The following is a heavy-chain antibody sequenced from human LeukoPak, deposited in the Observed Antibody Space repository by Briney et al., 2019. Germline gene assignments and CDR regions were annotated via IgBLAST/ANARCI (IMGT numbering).Heavy chain of an antibody. Sequence: GGSLRLSCAASGFSFRSYWMHWVRQAPGKGLVWVSRINTDGTNTGYADSVKGRFTISRDNSKNTLYLQMNSLRAEDTAVYYCVWGSSWYSAIGDAFDIWGQGTMVTVSS. D-gene: IGHD6-13*01. CDR3: VWGSSWYSAIGDAFDI. CDR2: INTDGTNT. V-gene: IGHV3-74*01. CDR1: GFSFRSYW. J-gene: IGHJ3*02.